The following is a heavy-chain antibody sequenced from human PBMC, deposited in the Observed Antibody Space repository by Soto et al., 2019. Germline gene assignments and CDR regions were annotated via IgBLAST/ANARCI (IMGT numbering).Heavy chain of an antibody. Sequence: QVQLVESGGGVVQPGRSLRLSCAASGFTFSSYAMHWVRQAPGKGLEWVAVISYDGSNKYYADSVKGRFTISRDNSKNSLYLQMNSLRAEDTALYYCARGTWGGDGMDVWGLGTTVTVSS. CDR3: ARGTWGGDGMDV. CDR1: GFTFSSYA. D-gene: IGHD3-16*01. CDR2: ISYDGSNK. V-gene: IGHV3-30-3*01. J-gene: IGHJ6*02.